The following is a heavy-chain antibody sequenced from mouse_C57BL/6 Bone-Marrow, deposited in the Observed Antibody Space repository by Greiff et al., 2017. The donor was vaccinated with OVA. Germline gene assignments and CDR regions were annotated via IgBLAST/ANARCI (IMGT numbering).Heavy chain of an antibody. V-gene: IGHV7-1*01. D-gene: IGHD2-4*01. J-gene: IGHJ4*01. Sequence: EVKLVESGGGLVQSGRSLRLSCATSGFTFSDFYMEWVRQAPGKGLEWIAASRNKANDYTTEYSASVKGRFIVSRDTSQSILYLQMNALRAEDTAIYYCARDAYDYDGDAMDDWGQGTSVTVSS. CDR1: GFTFSDFY. CDR2: SRNKANDYTT. CDR3: ARDAYDYDGDAMDD.